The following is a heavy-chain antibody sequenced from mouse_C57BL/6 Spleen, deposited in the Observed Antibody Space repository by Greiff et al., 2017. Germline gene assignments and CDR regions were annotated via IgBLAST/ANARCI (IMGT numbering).Heavy chain of an antibody. Sequence: VQGVASGAELAKPGASVKLSCKASGYTFTSYWMHWVKQRPGQGLEWIGYINPSSGYTKYNQKFKDKATLTADKYSNTAYMQLNSLPYEDSAVYYCAREAYYGMDYWGQGTSVTVAS. CDR1: GYTFTSYW. CDR2: INPSSGYT. V-gene: IGHV1-7*01. J-gene: IGHJ4*01. CDR3: AREAYYGMDY.